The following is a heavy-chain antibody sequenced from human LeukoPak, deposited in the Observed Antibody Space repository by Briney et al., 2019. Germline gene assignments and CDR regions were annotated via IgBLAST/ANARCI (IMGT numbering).Heavy chain of an antibody. J-gene: IGHJ4*02. Sequence: GGSLRLFCAASGFTFSDYYMSWIRQAPGKGLEWVSYISSSGSTIYYADSVKGRFTISRDNAKNSLYLQMNSLRAEDTAVYYCAKTPMTNGWYYFDYWGQGSLVTVSS. D-gene: IGHD6-19*01. V-gene: IGHV3-11*04. CDR2: ISSSGSTI. CDR1: GFTFSDYY. CDR3: AKTPMTNGWYYFDY.